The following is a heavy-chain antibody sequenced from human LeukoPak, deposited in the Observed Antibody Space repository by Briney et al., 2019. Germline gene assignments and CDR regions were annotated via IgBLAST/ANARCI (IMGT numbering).Heavy chain of an antibody. CDR1: GGSISSSSYY. CDR3: AREGYYDFWSGTII. Sequence: SETLSLTCTVSGGSISSSSYYWGWIRQPPGKGLEWIGSIYYSGSTYYNPSLKSRVTISVDTSKNQFSLKLSSVTAADTAVYYCAREGYYDFWSGTIIWGQGTLSPSPQ. V-gene: IGHV4-39*02. CDR2: IYYSGST. J-gene: IGHJ4*02. D-gene: IGHD3-3*01.